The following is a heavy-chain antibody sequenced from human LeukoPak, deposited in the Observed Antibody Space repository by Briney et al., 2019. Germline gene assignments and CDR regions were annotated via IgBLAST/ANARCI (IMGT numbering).Heavy chain of an antibody. Sequence: ASVKVSCKASGFTFTSSAVQWVRQARGQRLEWIEWIVVGSGNTNYAQKFQERVTITRDMSTSTAYMELSSLRSEDTAVYYCAALVVPASDYYYGMDAWGQGTTVTVSS. CDR2: IVVGSGNT. J-gene: IGHJ6*02. CDR3: AALVVPASDYYYGMDA. D-gene: IGHD2-2*01. CDR1: GFTFTSSA. V-gene: IGHV1-58*01.